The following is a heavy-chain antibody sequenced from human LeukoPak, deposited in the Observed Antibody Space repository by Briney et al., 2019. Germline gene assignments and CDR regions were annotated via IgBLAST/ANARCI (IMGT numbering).Heavy chain of an antibody. D-gene: IGHD3-10*01. CDR2: ISGRGRDT. V-gene: IGHV3-23*01. Sequence: PGGSPSLSCAASGFTFSSYAMSWVRQAPGKGLEWVSAISGRGRDTYYADSVKGRFTISRDNLKNTLFLQMNSLKVDDTALYYCAKDSGPRPYYYMDVWGKGTTVTVSS. J-gene: IGHJ6*03. CDR1: GFTFSSYA. CDR3: AKDSGPRPYYYMDV.